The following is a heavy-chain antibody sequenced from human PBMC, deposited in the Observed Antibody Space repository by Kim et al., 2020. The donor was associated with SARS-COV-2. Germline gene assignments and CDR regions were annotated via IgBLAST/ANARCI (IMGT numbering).Heavy chain of an antibody. Sequence: QQSQGRVTITADETTSTAYMELSSLRSEDTAVYYCARASVDSSGYYYFDYWGQGTLVTVSS. J-gene: IGHJ4*02. D-gene: IGHD3-22*01. V-gene: IGHV1-69*01. CDR3: ARASVDSSGYYYFDY.